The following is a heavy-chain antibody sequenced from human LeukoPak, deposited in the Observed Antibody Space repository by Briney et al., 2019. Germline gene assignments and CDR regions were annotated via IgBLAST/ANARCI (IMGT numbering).Heavy chain of an antibody. Sequence: ASVKVSCKTSGYTFTAYGIHWVRQAPGQGLEWMGWMNPNSGNTGYEQKFQGRVTMTRDTSMTTAYMELSSLRFEDTATYYCARGGARSFAPWGQGTLVTVSS. CDR1: GYTFTAYG. V-gene: IGHV1-8*01. CDR3: ARGGARSFAP. CDR2: MNPNSGNT. J-gene: IGHJ5*02.